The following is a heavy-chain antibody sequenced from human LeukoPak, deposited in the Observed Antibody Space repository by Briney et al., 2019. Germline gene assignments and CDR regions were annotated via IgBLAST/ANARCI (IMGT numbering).Heavy chain of an antibody. CDR1: GFTFSSYA. V-gene: IGHV3-23*01. J-gene: IGHJ1*01. Sequence: GGSLRLSCAASGFTFSSYAMSWVRQAPGKGLEWVSAISGSGGSTYYADSVKGRFTISRDNSKNTLYLQMNSLRAEDTAVYYCAKFWHYGSGSYPEYFQHWGQGTLVTVYS. D-gene: IGHD3-10*01. CDR2: ISGSGGST. CDR3: AKFWHYGSGSYPEYFQH.